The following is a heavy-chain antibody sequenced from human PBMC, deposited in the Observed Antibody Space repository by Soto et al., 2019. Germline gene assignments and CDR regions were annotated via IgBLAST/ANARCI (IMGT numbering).Heavy chain of an antibody. Sequence: SLRLSCAASGFTFSSYAMHWVRQAPGKGLEWVAVISYDGSNKYYADSVKGRFTISRDNSKNTLYLQMNSLRAEDTAVYYCARSSRIAAAGTPMNLYYYYGLDVWGQGTSVTVSS. D-gene: IGHD6-13*01. V-gene: IGHV3-30-3*01. CDR1: GFTFSSYA. J-gene: IGHJ6*02. CDR2: ISYDGSNK. CDR3: ARSSRIAAAGTPMNLYYYYGLDV.